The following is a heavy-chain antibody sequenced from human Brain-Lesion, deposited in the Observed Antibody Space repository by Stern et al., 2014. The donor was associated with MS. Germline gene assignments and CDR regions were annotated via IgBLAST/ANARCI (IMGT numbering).Heavy chain of an antibody. CDR3: ARRGDSSSSXXXX. CDR1: GYRFTSNW. V-gene: IGHV5-51*01. D-gene: IGHD6-6*01. J-gene: IGHJ4*02. Sequence: EVQLVQSGAEVKKPGESLKISCKGSGYRFTSNWIGWVRQMPGNGLEWMGIIWPGDSDTRYSPSFQGQVTISADKSISPAYLQWSSLQASDTAMYYCARRGDSSSSXXXXWGQGTLVIVSS. CDR2: IWPGDSDT.